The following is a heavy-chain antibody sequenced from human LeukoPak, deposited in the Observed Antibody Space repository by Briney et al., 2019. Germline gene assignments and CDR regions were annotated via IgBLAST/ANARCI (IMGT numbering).Heavy chain of an antibody. CDR2: VYYSGNT. D-gene: IGHD3-16*01. Sequence: SETLSLTCTVSGDSIGYFYWSWIRQPPGKKLEWIGYVYYSGNTNYNPSLKSRVNISVDASKNQFSLKLSSVTAAGTAVYYCARGWGSKWYYFDSWGQGTLVTVSS. V-gene: IGHV4-59*01. CDR3: ARGWGSKWYYFDS. J-gene: IGHJ4*02. CDR1: GDSIGYFY.